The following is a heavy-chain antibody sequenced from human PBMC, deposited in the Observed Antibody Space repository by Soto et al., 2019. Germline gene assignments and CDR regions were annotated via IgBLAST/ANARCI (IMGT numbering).Heavy chain of an antibody. D-gene: IGHD6-13*01. V-gene: IGHV5-51*01. J-gene: IGHJ4*02. Sequence: GESLKISCKGSGYSFTSYWIGWVRQMPGKGLEWMGIIYPGDSDTRYSPSFQGQVTISADKSISTAYLQWNSLKASDTAMYYCATNGDRSSWSEPFDYWGQGTLVTVSS. CDR2: IYPGDSDT. CDR1: GYSFTSYW. CDR3: ATNGDRSSWSEPFDY.